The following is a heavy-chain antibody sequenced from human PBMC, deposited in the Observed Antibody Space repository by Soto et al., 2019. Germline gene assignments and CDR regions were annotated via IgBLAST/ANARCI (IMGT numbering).Heavy chain of an antibody. CDR1: GGSISSSNW. CDR3: ARGDVVPAAIGYYYYYGMDV. V-gene: IGHV4-4*02. Sequence: KTSETLSLTCAVSGGSISSSNWWSWVRQPPGKGLEWIGEIYHSGSTNYNPSLKSRVTISVDKSKNQFSLKLSSVTAADTAVYYCARGDVVPAAIGYYYYYGMDVWGQGTTVTVSS. J-gene: IGHJ6*02. CDR2: IYHSGST. D-gene: IGHD2-2*01.